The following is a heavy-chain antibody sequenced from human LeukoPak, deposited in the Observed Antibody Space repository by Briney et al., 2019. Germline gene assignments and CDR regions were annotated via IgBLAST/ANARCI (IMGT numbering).Heavy chain of an antibody. J-gene: IGHJ4*02. CDR3: ARSLVTRERFDY. V-gene: IGHV4-59*01. CDR1: GGSISRYY. Sequence: SETLSLTCTVSGGSISRYYWSWLRQPPGKGLEWIGYIYYSGSTNYNPSLKSRVTISVDTSKSQFSLKLSSVTAADTAVYYCARSLVTRERFDYWGQGTLVTVSS. D-gene: IGHD2-21*02. CDR2: IYYSGST.